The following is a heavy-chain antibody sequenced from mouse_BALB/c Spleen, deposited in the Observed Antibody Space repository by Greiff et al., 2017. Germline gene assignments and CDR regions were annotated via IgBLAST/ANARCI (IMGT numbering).Heavy chain of an antibody. D-gene: IGHD2-2*01. J-gene: IGHJ4*01. CDR2: ISYDGSN. V-gene: IGHV3-6*02. CDR1: GYSITSGYY. CDR3: AILYGYDEDFYAMDY. Sequence: EVQLQESGPGLVKPSQSLSLTCSVTGYSITSGYYWNWIRQFPGNKLEWMGYISYDGSNNYNPSLKNRISITRDTSKNQFFLKLNSVTTEDTATYYCAILYGYDEDFYAMDYGGQGTSVTVSS.